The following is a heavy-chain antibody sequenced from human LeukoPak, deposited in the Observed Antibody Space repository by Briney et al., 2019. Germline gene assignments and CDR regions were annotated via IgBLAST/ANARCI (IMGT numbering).Heavy chain of an antibody. D-gene: IGHD3-3*01. J-gene: IGHJ5*02. CDR1: GGSFSGYY. Sequence: PSETLSLTCAVYGGSFSGYYWSWIRQPPGKGLEWIGEINHSGSTNYNPSLKSRVTISVDTSKNQFSLKLSSVTAADTAVYYCARGPTNLRFLEWLGWFDPWGQGTLVTVSS. CDR3: ARGPTNLRFLEWLGWFDP. CDR2: INHSGST. V-gene: IGHV4-34*01.